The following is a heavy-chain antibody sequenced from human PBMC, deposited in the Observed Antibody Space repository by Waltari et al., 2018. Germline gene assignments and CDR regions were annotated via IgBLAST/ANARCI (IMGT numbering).Heavy chain of an antibody. CDR2: ISVSDDT. CDR1: GLTFGSHA. CDR3: AKPFYNWDDPLHS. D-gene: IGHD1-20*01. V-gene: IGHV3-23*01. Sequence: DVQVLESGGGLVQPGGSLRLSCTASGLTFGSHAISWVRQAPGAGLLWVSAISVSDDTYYANSVKGRFTISRDTSTNTVYLQLKNLRTEDTALYYCAKPFYNWDDPLHSWGRGTLVTVSS. J-gene: IGHJ4*02.